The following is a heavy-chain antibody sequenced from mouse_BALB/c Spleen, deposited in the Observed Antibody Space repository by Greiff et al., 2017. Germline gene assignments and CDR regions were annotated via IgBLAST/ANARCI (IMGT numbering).Heavy chain of an antibody. CDR2: ILPGSGST. V-gene: IGHV1-9*01. CDR1: GYTFSSYW. CDR3: ATFLLRPSFDY. Sequence: VHLVESGAELMKPGASVKISCKATGYTFSSYWIEWVKQRPGHGLEWIGEILPGSGSTNYNEKFKGKATFTADTSSNTAYMQLSSLTSEDSAVYYCATFLLRPSFDYWGQGTTLTVSS. J-gene: IGHJ2*01. D-gene: IGHD1-2*01.